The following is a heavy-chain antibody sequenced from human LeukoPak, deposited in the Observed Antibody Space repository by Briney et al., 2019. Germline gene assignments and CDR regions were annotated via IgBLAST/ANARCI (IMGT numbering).Heavy chain of an antibody. CDR1: GASFSDYY. D-gene: IGHD6-19*01. Sequence: NPSETLSLTCAVYGASFSDYYWSWIRQPPGKGLEWIGEINHGGSTNFSPSLKSRVTISLDTSKNQCSLNLSSVTAADTAAYYCARRPGLAVDYRFDPWGEGNLVTVSS. V-gene: IGHV4-34*01. CDR2: INHGGST. CDR3: ARRPGLAVDYRFDP. J-gene: IGHJ5*02.